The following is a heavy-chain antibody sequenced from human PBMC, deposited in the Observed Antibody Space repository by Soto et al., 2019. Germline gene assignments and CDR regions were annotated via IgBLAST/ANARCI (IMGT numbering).Heavy chain of an antibody. CDR1: GFSLSTSGVG. CDR2: IYWDDDK. V-gene: IGHV2-5*02. J-gene: IGHJ4*02. Sequence: QITLKESGPTLVKPTQPLTLTCTFSGFSLSTSGVGVGWIRQPPGKALEWLALIYWDDDKRYSPSLKSRLTITQGTSKTQAVLKLTNLDPVDTETYYGANGLGSAFWSGYWGQGTLVTASS. D-gene: IGHD3-3*01. CDR3: ANGLGSAFWSGY.